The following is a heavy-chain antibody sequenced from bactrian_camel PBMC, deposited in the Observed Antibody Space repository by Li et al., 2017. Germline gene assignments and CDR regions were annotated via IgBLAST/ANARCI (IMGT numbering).Heavy chain of an antibody. CDR3: VGGAFYSEYTY. Sequence: QVQLVESGGESVQAGGSLTISCAASGFPFTTYSMGWFRQAPGKEREGVACIYSGGIAIDYAASVKGRFTISRDNAKNTLYLQLNDLKTEDTAMYYCVGGAFYSEYTYWGQGTQVTVS. D-gene: IGHD3*01. V-gene: IGHV3S1*01. CDR1: GFPFTTYS. CDR2: IYSGGIAI. J-gene: IGHJ4*01.